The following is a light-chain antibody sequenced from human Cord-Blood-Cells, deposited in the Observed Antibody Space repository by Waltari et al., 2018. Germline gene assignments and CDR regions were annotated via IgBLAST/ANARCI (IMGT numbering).Light chain of an antibody. J-gene: IGKJ4*01. Sequence: EIVLTPSPATLSLSPGERATLSCRASQSVSSYLDWYQQKPGQAHRLLIYYACNRATGIPARFSGSGSGTDFTRTISSLEPEDFAVYYCQQRSNWPPLTFGGGTKVEIK. V-gene: IGKV3-11*01. CDR3: QQRSNWPPLT. CDR2: YAC. CDR1: QSVSSY.